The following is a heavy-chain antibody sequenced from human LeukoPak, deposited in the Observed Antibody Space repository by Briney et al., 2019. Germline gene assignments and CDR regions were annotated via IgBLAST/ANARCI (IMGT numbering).Heavy chain of an antibody. D-gene: IGHD3-22*01. V-gene: IGHV4-30-2*01. Sequence: PSETLSLTCAVSCGSISSGGYSWSWIRQPPGKGLEWIGYIYHSGSTYYNPSLKSRVTISVDRSKNQFSLKLSSVTAADTAVYYCARGDSSGYTFDYWGQGTLVTVSS. CDR1: CGSISSGGYS. CDR3: ARGDSSGYTFDY. CDR2: IYHSGST. J-gene: IGHJ4*02.